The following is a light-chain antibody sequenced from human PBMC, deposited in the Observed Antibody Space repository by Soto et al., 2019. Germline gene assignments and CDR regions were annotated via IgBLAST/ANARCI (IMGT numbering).Light chain of an antibody. CDR1: QSVSSSY. Sequence: EIVLTQSPGTLSLSPGERATLSCRASQSVSSSYLAWYQQKPGQAPRLLIYGASSRATGIPDRFSGSGSGTDFTLTISRLEPEDFAVYYCQQYGSSPFGFDQGTKVEIK. CDR3: QQYGSSPFG. V-gene: IGKV3-20*01. CDR2: GAS. J-gene: IGKJ1*01.